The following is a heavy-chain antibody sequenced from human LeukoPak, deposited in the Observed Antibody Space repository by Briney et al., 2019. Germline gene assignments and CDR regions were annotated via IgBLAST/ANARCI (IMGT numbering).Heavy chain of an antibody. CDR1: GGTFSSYA. CDR2: IIPIFGTA. CDR3: ARDQGYDFWSGYRWFDP. V-gene: IGHV1-69*13. D-gene: IGHD3-3*01. Sequence: SVKVSCKASGGTFSSYAISWVRQAPGQGLEWMGGIIPIFGTANYAQKFQGRVTITADGSTSTAYMELSSLRSEDTAVYYCARDQGYDFWSGYRWFDPWGQGTLVTVSS. J-gene: IGHJ5*02.